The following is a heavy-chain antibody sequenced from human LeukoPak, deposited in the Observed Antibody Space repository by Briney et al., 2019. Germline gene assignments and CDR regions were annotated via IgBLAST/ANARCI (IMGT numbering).Heavy chain of an antibody. CDR1: GGSISSSSYY. D-gene: IGHD1-26*01. V-gene: IGHV4-61*05. CDR3: ASRYSGGYSEFDY. Sequence: SETLSLTCISGGSISSSSYYWSWIRQPPGKGLEWVGDMYYSGSTNYNPSLKSRVTISVDTSKNQFSLKLTSVTAADTAVYYCASRYSGGYSEFDYWGQGTLVTVSS. J-gene: IGHJ4*02. CDR2: MYYSGST.